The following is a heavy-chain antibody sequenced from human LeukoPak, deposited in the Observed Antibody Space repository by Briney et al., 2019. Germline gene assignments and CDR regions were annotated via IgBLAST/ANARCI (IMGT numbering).Heavy chain of an antibody. CDR2: ISSSSSYI. D-gene: IGHD5-18*01. Sequence: GGSLRLSCAASGFTFSSYNMNWVRQAPGKGLEWVSSISSSSSYIYYADSVKGRFTISRDNAKNSLYLQMNSLRAEDTAVYYCAKNGYSYGYYCDYWGQGTLVTVSS. CDR3: AKNGYSYGYYCDY. CDR1: GFTFSSYN. J-gene: IGHJ4*02. V-gene: IGHV3-21*01.